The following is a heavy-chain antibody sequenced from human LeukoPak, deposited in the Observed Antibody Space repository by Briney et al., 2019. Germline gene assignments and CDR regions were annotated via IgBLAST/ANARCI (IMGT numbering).Heavy chain of an antibody. V-gene: IGHV3-74*01. CDR2: INSDGSNT. CDR3: ARDLAIQRITMIDGGWNWFDP. D-gene: IGHD3-22*01. J-gene: IGHJ5*02. CDR1: GFTFDDYG. Sequence: GGSLRLSCAASGFTFDDYGMSWVRQAPGKGLEWVSGINSDGSNTNYADSVKGRFTISRDNAKNTLYLQMNSLRAEDTAVYYCARDLAIQRITMIDGGWNWFDPWGQGTLVTVSS.